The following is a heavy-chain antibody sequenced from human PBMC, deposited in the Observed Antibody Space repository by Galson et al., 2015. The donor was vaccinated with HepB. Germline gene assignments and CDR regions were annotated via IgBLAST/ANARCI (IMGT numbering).Heavy chain of an antibody. J-gene: IGHJ6*02. CDR1: GGTFSSYA. D-gene: IGHD2-2*01. V-gene: IGHV1-69*13. CDR3: ARGAYCSSTSCYLPDYYYYGMDV. CDR2: IIPIFGTA. Sequence: SVKVSCKASGGTFSSYAISWVRQAPGQGLEWMGGIIPIFGTANYAQKFQGRVTITADESTSTAYMELSSLRSEDTAVYYCARGAYCSSTSCYLPDYYYYGMDVWGQGTTVTVSS.